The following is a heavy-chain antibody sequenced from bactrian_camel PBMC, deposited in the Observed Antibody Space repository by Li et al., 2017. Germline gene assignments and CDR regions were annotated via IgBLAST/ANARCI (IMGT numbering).Heavy chain of an antibody. CDR2: ITSIGRNA. Sequence: QLVESGGGSVQSGGSLRLSCVASGGTFSTYCMGWFRQAPGKGLEWVACITSIGRNADYADSVKGRFTISRDNAKNTLYLEMNSLKPDDTAIYYCAAALVGGRSWYRGRYAYWGQGTQVTVS. CDR3: AAALVGGRSWYRGRYAY. V-gene: IGHV3S6*01. D-gene: IGHD6*01. J-gene: IGHJ4*01. CDR1: GGTFSTYC.